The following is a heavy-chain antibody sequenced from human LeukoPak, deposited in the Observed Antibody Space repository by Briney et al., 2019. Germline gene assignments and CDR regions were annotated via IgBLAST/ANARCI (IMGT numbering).Heavy chain of an antibody. Sequence: SETLSLTCTVSGGSISSFYWSWIRQPAGKGLEWIGRIDTSGSTYYNPSLKSRVTISVDTSKNQFSLKLSSVTAADTAVYHCARPRYDAFDIWGQGTMVTVSS. V-gene: IGHV4-4*07. CDR1: GGSISSFY. CDR2: IDTSGST. J-gene: IGHJ3*02. CDR3: ARPRYDAFDI.